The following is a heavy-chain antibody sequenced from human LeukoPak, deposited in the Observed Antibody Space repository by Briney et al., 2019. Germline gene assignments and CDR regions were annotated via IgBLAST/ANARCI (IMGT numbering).Heavy chain of an antibody. J-gene: IGHJ6*03. V-gene: IGHV3-21*01. Sequence: GGSLRLSCAASGFTFSSFSMNWVRQAPGRGLEWVSSISTGSSYINYADSVKGRFAISRDNAQNSLYLQMTSLRAEDTAVYYCARSEGYCSSASCDAYYYYMDVWGKGTTVTVSS. D-gene: IGHD2-2*01. CDR1: GFTFSSFS. CDR3: ARSEGYCSSASCDAYYYYMDV. CDR2: ISTGSSYI.